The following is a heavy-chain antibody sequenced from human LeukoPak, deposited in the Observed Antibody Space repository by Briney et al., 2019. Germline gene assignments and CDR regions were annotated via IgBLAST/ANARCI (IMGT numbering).Heavy chain of an antibody. V-gene: IGHV3-30*02. D-gene: IGHD1-26*01. CDR2: IHHDGSNK. Sequence: GGSLRLSCAASGFTFSSYGMHWVRQAPGKGLDWVAFIHHDGSNKYYADSVRGRFTISRDNSKNTLYLQMNSLRAEDTAVYYCAKDRVGAMLYFDYWGQGTLVTVSS. CDR1: GFTFSSYG. J-gene: IGHJ4*02. CDR3: AKDRVGAMLYFDY.